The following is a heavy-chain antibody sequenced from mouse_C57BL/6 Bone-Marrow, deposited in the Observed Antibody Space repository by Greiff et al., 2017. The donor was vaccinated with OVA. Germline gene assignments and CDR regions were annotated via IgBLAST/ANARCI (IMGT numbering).Heavy chain of an antibody. J-gene: IGHJ1*03. D-gene: IGHD1-1*01. V-gene: IGHV1-54*01. CDR3: ARQSDDGYRYWYFDV. CDR2: INPGSGGT. CDR1: GYDFTNYL. Sequence: VQLLQSGAELVRPGTSVKVSCTASGYDFTNYLIEWVKQRPGQGLEWIGVINPGSGGTNYNEKFKGKATLTANKSSNTAYIQLSSLTSEDSAVYCCARQSDDGYRYWYFDVWGKGTTVTVSS.